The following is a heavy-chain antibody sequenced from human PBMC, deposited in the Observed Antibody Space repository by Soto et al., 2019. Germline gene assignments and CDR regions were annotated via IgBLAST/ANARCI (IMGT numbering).Heavy chain of an antibody. CDR3: ARLEGLATISYYFDF. J-gene: IGHJ4*02. V-gene: IGHV4-34*01. D-gene: IGHD3-9*01. Sequence: SETLSLTCAVYGGSFSGYYWSWIRQPPGKGLEWIGEINHSGSTNYNPSLKSRVTISVDTSKNQFSLKLNSVTAADSTVYFCARLEGLATISYYFDFWGPGALVTVSS. CDR1: GGSFSGYY. CDR2: INHSGST.